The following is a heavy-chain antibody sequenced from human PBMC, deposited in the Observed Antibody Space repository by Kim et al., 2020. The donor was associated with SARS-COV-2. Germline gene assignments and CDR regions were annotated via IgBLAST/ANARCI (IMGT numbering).Heavy chain of an antibody. J-gene: IGHJ3*02. Sequence: GGSLRLSCAASGFMFSTYSMHWVRQAPGKGLEWVSCISGSSSYIYYADSVQGRFTISRDNAKNSLYLEMNSLRAEDTAVYFCARIPMGWPRGDAFDIWGQSTMVTVSS. CDR2: ISGSSSYI. D-gene: IGHD5-12*01. CDR3: ARIPMGWPRGDAFDI. CDR1: GFMFSTYS. V-gene: IGHV3-21*01.